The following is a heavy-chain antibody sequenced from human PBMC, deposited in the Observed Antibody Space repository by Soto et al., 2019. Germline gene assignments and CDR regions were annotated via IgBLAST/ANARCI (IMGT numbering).Heavy chain of an antibody. V-gene: IGHV3-23*01. D-gene: IGHD2-2*01. CDR1: GFTFSSYA. J-gene: IGHJ6*02. CDR3: ANKAYIVVVPAASNYGMDV. CDR2: ISGSGGST. Sequence: GSLRLSCAASGFTFSSYAMSWVRQAPGKGLEWVSAISGSGGSTYYADSVKGRFTISRDNSKNTLYLQMNSLRAEDTAVYYCANKAYIVVVPAASNYGMDVWGQGTTVTVSS.